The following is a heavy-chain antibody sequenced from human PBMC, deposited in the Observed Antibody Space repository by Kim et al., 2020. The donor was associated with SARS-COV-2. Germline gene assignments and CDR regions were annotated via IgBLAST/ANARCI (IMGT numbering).Heavy chain of an antibody. CDR1: GFTFNNYA. D-gene: IGHD3-3*01. V-gene: IGHV3-23*01. CDR3: AKDSSLTTSFGVVIDPSFCDNGMDV. J-gene: IGHJ6*01. Sequence: GGSLRLSCAASGFTFNNYAMTWVRQAPGKGLEWVSAISRSDGSTYYADSVKGRFIISRDNSKNTLYLQMNRLRAEDTAVYYCAKDSSLTTSFGVVIDPSFCDNGMDVWGQGTTVTVSS. CDR2: ISRSDGST.